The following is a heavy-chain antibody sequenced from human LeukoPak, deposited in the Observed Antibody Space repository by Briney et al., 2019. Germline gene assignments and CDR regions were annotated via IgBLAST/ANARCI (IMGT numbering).Heavy chain of an antibody. V-gene: IGHV3-48*01. CDR3: ARDPHYDFWSGPYAGVSSDY. Sequence: PGGSLRLSCAASGFTFSSYSMNWVRQAPGKGLEWVSYISSSSSTIYYADSVRGRFTISRDNAKNSLYLQMNSLRAEDTAVYYCARDPHYDFWSGPYAGVSSDYWGQGTLVTVSS. CDR2: ISSSSSTI. J-gene: IGHJ4*02. CDR1: GFTFSSYS. D-gene: IGHD3-3*01.